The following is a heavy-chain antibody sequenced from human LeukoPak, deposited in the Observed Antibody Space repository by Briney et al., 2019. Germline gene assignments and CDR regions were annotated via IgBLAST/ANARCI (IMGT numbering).Heavy chain of an antibody. CDR2: IYWDDDK. D-gene: IGHD1-1*01. CDR3: ADRMYNASCGF. V-gene: IGHV2-5*02. Sequence: DSGPTLAKLTQILTLPQTLSGFSLSSGAGGVGGIRQPPGKALEWLALIYWDDDKRYSPPLRSRLTITKDNSKIQLVLTITNVDPADTATYYCADRMYNASCGFWGQGTLVTVSS. CDR1: GFSLSSGAGG. J-gene: IGHJ4*02.